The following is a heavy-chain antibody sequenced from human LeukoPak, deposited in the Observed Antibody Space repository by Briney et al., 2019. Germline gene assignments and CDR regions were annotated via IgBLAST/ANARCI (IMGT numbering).Heavy chain of an antibody. V-gene: IGHV4-39*01. Sequence: SETLSLTCTVSGGSISSSSYYWGWIRQPPGKGLEWIGSIYYSGSTYYNPSLKSRVTISVDTSKNQFSLKLNSVTAADTAVYYCARHVYYDILTGYYNPLEFDYWGQGTLVTVSS. CDR2: IYYSGST. J-gene: IGHJ4*02. D-gene: IGHD3-9*01. CDR3: ARHVYYDILTGYYNPLEFDY. CDR1: GGSISSSSYY.